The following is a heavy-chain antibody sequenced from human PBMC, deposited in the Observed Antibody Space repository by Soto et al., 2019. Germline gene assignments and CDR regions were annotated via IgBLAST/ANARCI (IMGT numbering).Heavy chain of an antibody. J-gene: IGHJ3*02. V-gene: IGHV4-30-4*01. CDR2: IYHSGSP. CDR1: GDSISSVNHY. Sequence: QVQLQESGPGLVKPSQTLSLTCTVSGDSISSVNHYWSWIRQPPGKRLEWIGYIYHSGSPYYNPSLKSRLTISIDTSKHQWSLKLSSVTAADTAVYYCAREKNHYDGIGYYPLDIWGQGTMVTVSS. D-gene: IGHD3-22*01. CDR3: AREKNHYDGIGYYPLDI.